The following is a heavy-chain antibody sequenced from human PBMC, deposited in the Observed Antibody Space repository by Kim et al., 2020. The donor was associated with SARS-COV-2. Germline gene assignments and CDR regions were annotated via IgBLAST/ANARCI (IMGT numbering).Heavy chain of an antibody. CDR1: GFTFTKYW. J-gene: IGHJ4*02. D-gene: IGHD6-13*01. Sequence: GGSLRLSCVASGFTFTKYWMSWVRQAPEKVLEWVANIKEDGSEKYYVDSVKGRFTISRDNAKNSLYLQMNSLRVEDTAIYFCGRDYSDWGQGTLVTVSS. CDR2: IKEDGSEK. CDR3: GRDYSD. V-gene: IGHV3-7*01.